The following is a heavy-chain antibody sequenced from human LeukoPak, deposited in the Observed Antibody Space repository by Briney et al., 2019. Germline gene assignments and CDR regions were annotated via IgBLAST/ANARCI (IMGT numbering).Heavy chain of an antibody. V-gene: IGHV4-59*01. Sequence: SSETLSLTCTVSGGSISSYYWSWIRQPPGKGLEWIGYIYYSGSTNYNPSLKSRVTISVDTSKNQFSLKLSSVTAADTAVYYCARDADYGDYLDAFDIRGQGTMVTVSS. CDR2: IYYSGST. CDR3: ARDADYGDYLDAFDI. CDR1: GGSISSYY. D-gene: IGHD4-17*01. J-gene: IGHJ3*02.